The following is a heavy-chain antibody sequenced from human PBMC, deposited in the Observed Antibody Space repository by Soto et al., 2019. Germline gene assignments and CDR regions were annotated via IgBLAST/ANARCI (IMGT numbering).Heavy chain of an antibody. CDR3: ARMKPLNYDFWSGYYPSDAFDI. Sequence: QLQLQESGPGLVKPSETLSLTCTVSGGSISSSSYYWGWIRQPPGKGLEWIGSIYYSGSTYYNPSLKSRVTISVDTSKNQFSLKLSSVTAADTAVYYCARMKPLNYDFWSGYYPSDAFDIWGQGTMVTVSS. CDR1: GGSISSSSYY. D-gene: IGHD3-3*01. CDR2: IYYSGST. J-gene: IGHJ3*02. V-gene: IGHV4-39*01.